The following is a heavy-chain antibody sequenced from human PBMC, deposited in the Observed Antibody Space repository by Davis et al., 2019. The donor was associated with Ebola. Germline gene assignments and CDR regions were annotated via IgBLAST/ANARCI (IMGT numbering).Heavy chain of an antibody. CDR2: ISGSGGST. J-gene: IGHJ6*03. CDR1: GFTFSSYA. V-gene: IGHV3-23*01. Sequence: PGGSLRLSCAASGFTFSSYAMSWVRQAPGKGLEWVSAISGSGGSTYYADSVKGRFTISRDNSKDTLYLQMNSLRAEDTAVYYCAKDGGYCSSTSCYRYYYYYMDVWGKGTTVTVSS. D-gene: IGHD2-2*01. CDR3: AKDGGYCSSTSCYRYYYYYMDV.